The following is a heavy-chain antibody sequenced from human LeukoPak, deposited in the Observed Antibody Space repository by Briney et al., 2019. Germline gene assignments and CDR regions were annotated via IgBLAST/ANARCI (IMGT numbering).Heavy chain of an antibody. CDR1: GGSISSYY. D-gene: IGHD2-2*01. J-gene: IGHJ5*02. CDR3: ARDVLGYCSSTSCLSWFDP. CDR2: IYTSGST. Sequence: SETLSLTCTVSGGSISSYYWSWIRRPAGEGLEWIGRIYTSGSTNYNPSLKSRVTMSVDTSKNQFSLKLSSVTAADTAVYYCARDVLGYCSSTSCLSWFDPWGQGTLVTVSS. V-gene: IGHV4-4*07.